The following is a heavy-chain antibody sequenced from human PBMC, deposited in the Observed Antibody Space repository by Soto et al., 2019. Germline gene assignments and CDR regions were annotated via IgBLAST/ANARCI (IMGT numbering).Heavy chain of an antibody. Sequence: ITLKESGPTLVKPTQTLTLTCTFSGFSLSTSRVGVGWIRQPPGKALEWLAVIYWDDAKTYRPSLKSRLTITQDTAKNQVALTLTNMDPVDTASYYCAHAFGGRSLYWGQGTLVTVSS. CDR3: AHAFGGRSLY. CDR1: GFSLSTSRVG. CDR2: IYWDDAK. D-gene: IGHD1-26*01. J-gene: IGHJ4*02. V-gene: IGHV2-5*02.